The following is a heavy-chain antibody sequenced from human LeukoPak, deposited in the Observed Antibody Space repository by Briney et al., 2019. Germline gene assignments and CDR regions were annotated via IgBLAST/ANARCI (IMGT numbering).Heavy chain of an antibody. V-gene: IGHV4-38-2*02. J-gene: IGHJ5*02. CDR3: ARGSTYYDFWSGYYRDWFDP. CDR1: GYSISSGYY. D-gene: IGHD3-3*01. Sequence: PSETQSLTCTVSGYSISSGYYWGWIRQPPGKGLEWIGSIYHSGSTYYNPSLKSRVTISVDTSKNQFSLKLSSVTAADTAVYYCARGSTYYDFWSGYYRDWFDPWGQGTLVTVSS. CDR2: IYHSGST.